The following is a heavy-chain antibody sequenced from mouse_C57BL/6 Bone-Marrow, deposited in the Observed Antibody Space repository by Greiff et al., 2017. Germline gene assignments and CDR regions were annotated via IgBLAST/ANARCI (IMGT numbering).Heavy chain of an antibody. D-gene: IGHD2-1*01. CDR3: ARSELPYYAMDY. CDR1: GYTFTSYW. J-gene: IGHJ4*01. Sequence: VQLQQPGAELVKPGASVKLSCKASGYTFTSYWMHWVKPRPGRGLEWIGRIEPNSGGTKYNEKFKSKATLTVDKPSSTAYMQLSILTSEDSAVYYCARSELPYYAMDYWGQGTSVTVSS. CDR2: IEPNSGGT. V-gene: IGHV1-72*01.